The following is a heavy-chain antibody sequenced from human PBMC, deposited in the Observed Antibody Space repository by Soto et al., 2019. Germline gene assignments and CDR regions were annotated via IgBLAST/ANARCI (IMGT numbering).Heavy chain of an antibody. V-gene: IGHV4-59*01. CDR3: ARVGTGYVRGVDY. CDR2: IYFSGSA. Sequence: PAETLSLTCTVSGGSLTNYYWTWIRQPPGKGLEWIGAIYFSGSAYYNPSLKSRVTISLDTPKNQFSLKLSSVTAADTAVYYCARVGTGYVRGVDYGGLGPQVTGS. CDR1: GGSLTNYY. J-gene: IGHJ4*02. D-gene: IGHD1-1*01.